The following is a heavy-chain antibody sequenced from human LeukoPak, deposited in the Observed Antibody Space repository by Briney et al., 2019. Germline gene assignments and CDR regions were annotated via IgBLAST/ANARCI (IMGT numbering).Heavy chain of an antibody. CDR2: IYHSGST. Sequence: PSETLSLTCTVSGYSISSGYYWVWIRQPPGKGLEWIGSIYHSGSTYYNPSLKSRVTISVDTSKNQFSLKLSSVTAADTAVYYCARREYPGGYLPWGQGTLVTVSS. V-gene: IGHV4-38-2*02. CDR3: ARREYPGGYLP. D-gene: IGHD2-15*01. CDR1: GYSISSGYY. J-gene: IGHJ5*02.